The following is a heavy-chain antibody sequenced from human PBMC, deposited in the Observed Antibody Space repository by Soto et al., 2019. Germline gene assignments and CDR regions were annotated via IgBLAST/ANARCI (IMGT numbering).Heavy chain of an antibody. CDR1: GGSISSGDYY. J-gene: IGHJ4*02. Sequence: PSETLSLTCTVSGGSISSGDYYWSWIRQPPGKGLEWIGYIYYSGSTYYNPSLKSRVTIPLDTSKNHFSLKLSSVTAADTAVYYCATSPYYYDSSGYYLDYWGQGTLVTVSS. CDR2: IYYSGST. D-gene: IGHD3-22*01. CDR3: ATSPYYYDSSGYYLDY. V-gene: IGHV4-30-4*01.